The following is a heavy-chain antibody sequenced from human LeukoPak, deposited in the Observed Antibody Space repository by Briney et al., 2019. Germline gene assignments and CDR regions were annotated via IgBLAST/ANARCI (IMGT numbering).Heavy chain of an antibody. CDR1: AFEFSSNW. CDR2: IKQDGSET. V-gene: IGHV3-7*01. CDR3: AREGLYSSDWDY. Sequence: GGSLRLSCVASAFEFSSNWMSWVRQAPGKGLEWVASIKQDGSETYYVDSVKGRFTISRDNAKNSLYLQMNSLRADDTAVYYCAREGLYSSDWDYWGQGTLVTVSS. J-gene: IGHJ4*02. D-gene: IGHD6-19*01.